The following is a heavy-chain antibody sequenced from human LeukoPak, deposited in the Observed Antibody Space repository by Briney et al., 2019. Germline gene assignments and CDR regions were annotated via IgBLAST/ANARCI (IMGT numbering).Heavy chain of an antibody. V-gene: IGHV4-38-2*02. Sequence: SETLSLTCIVSGYSISSGYHWAWIRQPPGKGLEWIGEINHSGSTNYNPSLKSRITISVDTSKNQFSLKLSSVTAADTAVYYCARGLPARHWFDPWGQGTLVTVSS. CDR3: ARGLPARHWFDP. J-gene: IGHJ5*02. CDR1: GYSISSGYH. CDR2: INHSGST.